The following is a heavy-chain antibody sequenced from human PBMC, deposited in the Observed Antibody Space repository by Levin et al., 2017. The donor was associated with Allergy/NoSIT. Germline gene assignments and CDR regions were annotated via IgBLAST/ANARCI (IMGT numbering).Heavy chain of an antibody. D-gene: IGHD3-3*01. CDR3: APIAFWSGYSDFDY. Sequence: ASVRVSCKASGYTFTGYYMHWVRQAPGQGLEWMGWINPNSGGTNYAQKFQGRVTMTRDTSISTAYMELSRLRSDDTAVYYCAPIAFWSGYSDFDYWGQGTLVTVSS. CDR2: INPNSGGT. V-gene: IGHV1-2*02. CDR1: GYTFTGYY. J-gene: IGHJ4*02.